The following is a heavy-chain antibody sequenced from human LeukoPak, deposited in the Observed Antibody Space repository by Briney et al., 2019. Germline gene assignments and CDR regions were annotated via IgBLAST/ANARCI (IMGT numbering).Heavy chain of an antibody. CDR1: GYTFTSYY. V-gene: IGHV1-46*01. CDR3: ARLQKHYDILTGLDY. CDR2: INPSGGST. Sequence: GASVKVSCKASGYTFTSYYMHWVRQAPGQGLEWMGIINPSGGSTSYAQKFQGRVTMTRDTSTSTVYMELSGLRSEDTAVYYCARLQKHYDILTGLDYWGQGTLVTVSS. J-gene: IGHJ4*02. D-gene: IGHD3-9*01.